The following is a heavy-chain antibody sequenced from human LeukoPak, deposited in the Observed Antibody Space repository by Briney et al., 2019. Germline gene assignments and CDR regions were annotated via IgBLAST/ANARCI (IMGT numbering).Heavy chain of an antibody. CDR2: ISAYNGNT. D-gene: IGHD3-9*01. CDR3: ARDAYYDILTGFDP. J-gene: IGHJ5*02. CDR1: GYTFTSYG. Sequence: ASVKVSCKASGYTFTSYGISWVRQAPGQGLEWMGWISAYNGNTNYAQKLQGRVTMTTDTSTSTAYMELRSLRSDDTAVYYCARDAYYDILTGFDPWGLGTQVTVSS. V-gene: IGHV1-18*01.